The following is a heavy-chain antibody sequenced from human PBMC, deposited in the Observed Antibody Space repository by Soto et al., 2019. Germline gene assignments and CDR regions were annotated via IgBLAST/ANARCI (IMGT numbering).Heavy chain of an antibody. J-gene: IGHJ4*02. CDR3: AKDMGPGPGLQSDY. CDR2: ISWNSGSI. D-gene: IGHD2-15*01. Sequence: GGSLRLSCAASGFTFDDYAMHWVRQAPGKGLEWVSGISWNSGSIGYADSVKGRFTISRDNAKNSLYLKMNSLRAEDTALYYWAKDMGPGPGLQSDYGGQGTLVTVSS. CDR1: GFTFDDYA. V-gene: IGHV3-9*01.